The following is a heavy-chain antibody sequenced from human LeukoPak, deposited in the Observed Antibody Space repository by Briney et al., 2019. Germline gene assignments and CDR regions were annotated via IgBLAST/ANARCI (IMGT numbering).Heavy chain of an antibody. D-gene: IGHD6-19*01. Sequence: GESLKISCKISGYIFSNYWIGWVRQKPGKGLEWMGFIYPGDSDTTYSPSFQGQVSISPDKPTSTAYLQWTRLAPPDTAVYFCARNPAVAGSVYKWFDPWGQGTLVTVSS. CDR1: GYIFSNYW. CDR3: ARNPAVAGSVYKWFDP. CDR2: IYPGDSDT. J-gene: IGHJ5*02. V-gene: IGHV5-51*04.